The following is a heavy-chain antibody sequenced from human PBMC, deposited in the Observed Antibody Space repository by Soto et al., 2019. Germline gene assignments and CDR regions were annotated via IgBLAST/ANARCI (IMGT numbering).Heavy chain of an antibody. CDR3: AREEIVVVPAAMRAYYYYGMDV. CDR2: INSDGSST. V-gene: IGHV3-74*01. CDR1: GFTFSSYW. J-gene: IGHJ6*02. D-gene: IGHD2-2*01. Sequence: LRLSCAASGFTFSSYWMHWVRQAPGKGLVWVSRINSDGSSTSYADSVKGRFTISRDNAKNTLYLQMNSLRAEDTAVYYCAREEIVVVPAAMRAYYYYGMDVWGQGTTVTVSS.